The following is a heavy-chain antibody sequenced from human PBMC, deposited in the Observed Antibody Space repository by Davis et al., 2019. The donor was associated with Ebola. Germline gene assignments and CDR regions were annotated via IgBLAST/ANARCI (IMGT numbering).Heavy chain of an antibody. V-gene: IGHV3-73*01. CDR2: IRSKANSYAT. D-gene: IGHD2-2*01. CDR3: TMAERYCSSTSCYGDY. CDR1: GFTFSGSA. Sequence: GGSLRLSCAASGFTFSGSAMHWVRQASGKGLEWVGRIRSKANSYATAYAASVKGRFTISRDDSKNTAYLQMNSLKTEDTAVYYCTMAERYCSSTSCYGDYWGQGTLVTVSS. J-gene: IGHJ4*02.